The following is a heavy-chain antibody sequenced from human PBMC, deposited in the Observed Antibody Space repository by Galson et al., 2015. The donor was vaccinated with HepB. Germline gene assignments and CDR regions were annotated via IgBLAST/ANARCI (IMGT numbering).Heavy chain of an antibody. V-gene: IGHV4-59*01. J-gene: IGHJ6*02. CDR1: GGSIISYY. CDR3: TRGDPYGMDV. CDR2: IYYSGST. Sequence: TLSLTCTVSGGSIISYYWSWIRQSSGKGLEWIGYIYYSGSTNYNPSLKSRVTISADTSKNQFSLKLRSVTAADTAVYYCTRGDPYGMDVWGQGTTVTASS.